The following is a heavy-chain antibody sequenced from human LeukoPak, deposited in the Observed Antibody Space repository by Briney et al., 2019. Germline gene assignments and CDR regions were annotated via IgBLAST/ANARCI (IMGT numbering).Heavy chain of an antibody. CDR1: GFTFSSYA. D-gene: IGHD2-2*01. CDR3: ASGSTSWLDY. J-gene: IGHJ4*02. V-gene: IGHV3-48*03. CDR2: IRSSGSPR. Sequence: HTGGSLILSCAASGFTFSSYAMNWVRQAPGKGLEWISYIRSSGSPRYYADSVKGRFTISRDNAKKSVYLEMNSLRVEDTAVYYCASGSTSWLDYWGQGTLVTVSS.